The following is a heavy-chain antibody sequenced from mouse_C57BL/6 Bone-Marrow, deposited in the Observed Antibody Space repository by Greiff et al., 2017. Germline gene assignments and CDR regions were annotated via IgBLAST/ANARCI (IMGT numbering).Heavy chain of an antibody. Sequence: QVQLKQHGAELVKPGASVKMSCKASGYTFTSYWITWVKQRPGQGLEWIGDIYPGSGSTNYNEKFKSKATLTVDTSSSTAYMQLSSLTSEDSAVYYCARPYYSNYWYFDVWGTGTTVTVSS. D-gene: IGHD2-5*01. CDR2: IYPGSGST. CDR3: ARPYYSNYWYFDV. V-gene: IGHV1-55*01. J-gene: IGHJ1*03. CDR1: GYTFTSYW.